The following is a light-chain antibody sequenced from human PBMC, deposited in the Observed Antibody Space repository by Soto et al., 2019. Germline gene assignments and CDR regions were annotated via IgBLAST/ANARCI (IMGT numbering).Light chain of an antibody. J-gene: IGKJ4*01. CDR2: AAA. CDR3: QQVKGYPLT. V-gene: IGKV1-9*01. Sequence: IQLTQSPSSLSASVEDRVTITCRASQAISGYLTWYQQKPGKAPKLLIYAAATLQSDVPSRFGGSGSGTEFTLTISSLQPKDFATYYCQQVKGYPLTFGGGTKVEIK. CDR1: QAISGY.